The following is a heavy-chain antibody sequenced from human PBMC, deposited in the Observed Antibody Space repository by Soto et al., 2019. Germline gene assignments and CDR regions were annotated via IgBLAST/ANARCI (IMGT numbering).Heavy chain of an antibody. J-gene: IGHJ6*02. CDR2: ISGSDGRT. Sequence: GGSLRLSCAASGLTFSSYAMSWVRQAPGKALEWVSSISGSDGRTSYADSVKGRFTIFRDNSKNTLYVQMSSLRVEDTAIYYCAKDSLTSAWFVYGMDVWGQGTTVTVSS. D-gene: IGHD3-10*01. V-gene: IGHV3-23*01. CDR3: AKDSLTSAWFVYGMDV. CDR1: GLTFSSYA.